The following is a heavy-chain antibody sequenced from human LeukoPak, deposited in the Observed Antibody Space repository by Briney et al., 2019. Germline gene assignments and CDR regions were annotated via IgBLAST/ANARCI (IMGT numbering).Heavy chain of an antibody. Sequence: SETLSLTCAVYGGSFSGYYWSWIRQPPGKGLEWIGEINHSGSTNYNPSLKSRVTISVDTSKNQFSLKLSSVTAADTAVYYCARAPWIVVVPAATTYYYYGMDVWGQGTTVTVSS. V-gene: IGHV4-34*01. J-gene: IGHJ6*02. CDR1: GGSFSGYY. CDR3: ARAPWIVVVPAATTYYYYGMDV. D-gene: IGHD2-2*01. CDR2: INHSGST.